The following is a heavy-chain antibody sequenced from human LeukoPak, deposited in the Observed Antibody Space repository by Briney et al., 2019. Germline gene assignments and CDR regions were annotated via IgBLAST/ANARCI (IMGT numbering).Heavy chain of an antibody. CDR1: GFTFSSYG. CDR3: AKVYSSSKEYFQH. Sequence: PGGSLRLSCAASGFTFSSYGMHWVRQAPGKGLEWVAFIRYDGSNKYYADSVKGRFTISRDNSKNTLYLQMNSLRAEDTAVYYCAKVYSSSKEYFQHWGQGTLVTVSS. CDR2: IRYDGSNK. V-gene: IGHV3-30*02. D-gene: IGHD6-13*01. J-gene: IGHJ1*01.